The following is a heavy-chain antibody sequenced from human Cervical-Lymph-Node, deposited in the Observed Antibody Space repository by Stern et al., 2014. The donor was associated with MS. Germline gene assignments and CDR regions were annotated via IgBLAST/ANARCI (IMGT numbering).Heavy chain of an antibody. CDR3: ARLGREAGNPDCFDP. D-gene: IGHD1-1*01. V-gene: IGHV4-59*11. Sequence: QLQLQESGPGLVQSSETLSLSCRVSGGSISSHSLSWVRQPPGKGLEWIGSVSSGGSAHHKSSLRSRRTISLGKSNNQLFFKPTTVTASDAAVYYCARLGREAGNPDCFDPWGRGTPVTVSS. CDR1: GGSISSHS. J-gene: IGHJ5*02. CDR2: VSSGGSA.